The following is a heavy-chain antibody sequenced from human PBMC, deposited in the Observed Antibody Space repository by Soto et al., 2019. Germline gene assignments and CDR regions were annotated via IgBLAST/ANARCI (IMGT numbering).Heavy chain of an antibody. CDR3: ARGVLRGFGTNWFDP. V-gene: IGHV3-21*01. J-gene: IGHJ5*02. CDR1: GFTFSSYS. D-gene: IGHD3-10*01. CDR2: ISSSSSYI. Sequence: EVQLVESGGGLVKPGGSLRLSCAASGFTFSSYSMNWVRQAPGKGLEWVSSISSSSSYIYYADSVKGRFTISRDNAKNSLYLQMNSLRAEDTAVYYCARGVLRGFGTNWFDPWGQGTLVTVSS.